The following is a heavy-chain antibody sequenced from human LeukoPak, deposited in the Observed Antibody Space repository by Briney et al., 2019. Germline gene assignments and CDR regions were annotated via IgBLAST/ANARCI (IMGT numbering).Heavy chain of an antibody. CDR2: INYSGST. CDR1: GGSISSSY. Sequence: ASETLSLTCSVSGGSISSSYWSWIRQPPGKGLEWIGYINYSGSTNYNPSLKSRVTISVDTSKNQFSLNLNSVTAADTAVYYCAISASSGSYYVTHFDFWGQGNLVTVSS. CDR3: AISASSGSYYVTHFDF. V-gene: IGHV4-59*01. J-gene: IGHJ4*02. D-gene: IGHD3-10*01.